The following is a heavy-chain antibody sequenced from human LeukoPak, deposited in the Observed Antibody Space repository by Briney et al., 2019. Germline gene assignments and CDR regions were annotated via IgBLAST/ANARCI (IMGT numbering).Heavy chain of an antibody. CDR3: AKGGNYGSGNYYFDY. V-gene: IGHV3-23*01. D-gene: IGHD3-10*01. Sequence: TGGSLRLSCAASGFTFSSYAMSWVRQAPGKGLGWVSAISGSGGSTYYADSVKGRFTISRDNSKNTLYLQMNSLRAEDTAVYYCAKGGNYGSGNYYFDYWGQGTLVTVSS. CDR1: GFTFSSYA. J-gene: IGHJ4*02. CDR2: ISGSGGST.